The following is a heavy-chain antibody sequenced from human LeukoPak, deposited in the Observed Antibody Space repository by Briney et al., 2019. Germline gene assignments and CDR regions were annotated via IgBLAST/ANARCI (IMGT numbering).Heavy chain of an antibody. CDR3: ARSGGLQKFDY. J-gene: IGHJ4*02. D-gene: IGHD4-11*01. CDR2: IYSGGAI. CDR1: GFAGGRNY. V-gene: IGHV3-53*05. Sequence: PGGSLRLSCVASGFAGGRNYMSWVRQAPGKGLECVSLIYSGGAIRYADSVKGRFIISRDTSKNTLYLQMNSLRAEDTAVYYCARSGGLQKFDYWGQGTLVTVSS.